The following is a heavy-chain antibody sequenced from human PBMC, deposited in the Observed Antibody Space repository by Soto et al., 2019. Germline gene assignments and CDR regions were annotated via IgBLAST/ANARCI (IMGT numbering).Heavy chain of an antibody. D-gene: IGHD3-22*01. Sequence: GESLKISCKGSGYSFTSYWISLVRQMPGKGLEWMGRIDPSDSYTNYSPSFQGHVTISADKSISTSYLQWSSLKASDTAMYYCATLGSSGYHYVSDAFNIWAQATMVSVTS. CDR3: ATLGSSGYHYVSDAFNI. V-gene: IGHV5-10-1*01. CDR1: GYSFTSYW. CDR2: IDPSDSYT. J-gene: IGHJ3*02.